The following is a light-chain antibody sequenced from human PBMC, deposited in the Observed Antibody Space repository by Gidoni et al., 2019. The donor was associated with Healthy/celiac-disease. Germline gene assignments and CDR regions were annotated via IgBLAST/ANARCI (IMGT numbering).Light chain of an antibody. CDR2: KAS. CDR1: QSISSW. J-gene: IGKJ1*01. CDR3: QQYNSYRRT. V-gene: IGKV1-5*03. Sequence: DIQMTQSPSTLSASVGDRVTITCRASQSISSWLAWYQQKPEKAPKLLIYKASSVESGVPSRFSGSGSGTEFTLTISSLQPDDFATYYCQQYNSYRRTFGQGTKVEIK.